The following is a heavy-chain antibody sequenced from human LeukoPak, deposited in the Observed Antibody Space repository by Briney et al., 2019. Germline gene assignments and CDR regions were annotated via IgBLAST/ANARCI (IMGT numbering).Heavy chain of an antibody. V-gene: IGHV3-23*01. J-gene: IGHJ4*02. CDR1: GFTFSSYA. D-gene: IGHD1-26*01. CDR2: ISGSGDNT. Sequence: GGSLRLSCAASGFTFSSYAMSWVRQAPGKGLEWVSGISGSGDNTYYADSVKGRFTISRDNSKNTLYVQVNSLGTEDTAAYYCAKDGGSYPHYFDYWGQGTLVTVSS. CDR3: AKDGGSYPHYFDY.